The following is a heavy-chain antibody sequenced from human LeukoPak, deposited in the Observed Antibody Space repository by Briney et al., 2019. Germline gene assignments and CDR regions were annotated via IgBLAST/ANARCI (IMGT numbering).Heavy chain of an antibody. V-gene: IGHV4-59*08. CDR3: ARRGYYDSTGYAFDY. CDR2: IYYSGST. J-gene: IGHJ4*02. Sequence: SETLSLTCTVSGGSISSYYWSWIRQPPGKGLEWFGYIYYSGSTNYNPSLKSRVTITVDTSKNQFSLKLTSVTAADTAVYYCARRGYYDSTGYAFDYWGQGTLVTVSS. D-gene: IGHD3-22*01. CDR1: GGSISSYY.